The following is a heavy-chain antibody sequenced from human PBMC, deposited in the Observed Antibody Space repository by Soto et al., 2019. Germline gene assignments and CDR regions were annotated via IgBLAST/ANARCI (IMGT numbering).Heavy chain of an antibody. J-gene: IGHJ4*02. CDR2: FYYSANT. Sequence: SETLSLTCTVSGGSITTYYWGWIRQPPGKGLEWIGTFYYSANTYYNPSLKSRVTISVDTSGNHFSLQLSSVTAADTAVYYCARHFKSGQIDFWGQGTLVTVSS. CDR3: ARHFKSGQIDF. CDR1: GGSITTYY. V-gene: IGHV4-39*01.